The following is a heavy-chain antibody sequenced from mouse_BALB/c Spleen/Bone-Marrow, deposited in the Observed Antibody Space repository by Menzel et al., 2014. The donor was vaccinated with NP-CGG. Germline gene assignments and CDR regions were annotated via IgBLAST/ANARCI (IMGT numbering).Heavy chain of an antibody. Sequence: VQLQQSGPGLVQPSQSLSITCTVSGFSLTSYGVHWVRQSPGKGLEWLGVIWSGGSTDYNAAFISRLSISKDNSKSQVFFKMNSLQANDTAIYYCASPYDYDGRNVGYWGQGTLVTVSA. CDR1: GFSLTSYG. CDR3: ASPYDYDGRNVGY. V-gene: IGHV2-2*02. CDR2: IWSGGST. J-gene: IGHJ3*01. D-gene: IGHD2-4*01.